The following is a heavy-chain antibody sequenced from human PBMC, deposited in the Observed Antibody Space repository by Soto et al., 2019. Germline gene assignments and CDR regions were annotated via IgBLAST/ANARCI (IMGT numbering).Heavy chain of an antibody. V-gene: IGHV4-30-2*01. CDR1: GGSISSGGYS. CDR3: ARGPPFGY. J-gene: IGHJ4*02. Sequence: PSETLSLTCAVSGGSISSGGYSWTWIRQPPGKGLEWIGYIYHGASTYYNPSLKSRVTILVDRSENQFSLKLSSVTAADTAVYYCARGPPFGYWGQGTLVTVSS. CDR2: IYHGAST. D-gene: IGHD3-10*01.